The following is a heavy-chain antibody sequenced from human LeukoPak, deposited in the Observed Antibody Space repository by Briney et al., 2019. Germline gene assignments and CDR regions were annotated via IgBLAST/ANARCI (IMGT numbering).Heavy chain of an antibody. J-gene: IGHJ4*02. CDR2: IGDDGSNK. V-gene: IGHV3-30*02. Sequence: GGSLRLSCAASGYTFSSYHMLCVRDAPGRGLEWVVFIGDDGSNKYYADSVKGRFTISRDNSKNTLYLQMNSLRAEDTAVYYCAKDLRGTTGCDYWGQGTLVTVSS. CDR3: AKDLRGTTGCDY. CDR1: GYTFSSYH. D-gene: IGHD1-1*01.